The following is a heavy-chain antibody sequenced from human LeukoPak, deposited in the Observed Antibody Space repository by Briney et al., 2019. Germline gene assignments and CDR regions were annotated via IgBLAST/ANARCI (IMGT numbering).Heavy chain of an antibody. J-gene: IGHJ4*02. CDR2: IYYSGST. CDR3: ARRDRYCSGGSCLDY. CDR1: GGSISSYY. V-gene: IGHV4-59*01. Sequence: SETLSLTCTVSGGSISSYYWSWIRQPPGKGLEWIGYIYYSGSTNYNPSPKSRVTISVDTSKNQFSLKLSSVTAADTAVYYCARRDRYCSGGSCLDYWGQGTLVTVSS. D-gene: IGHD2-15*01.